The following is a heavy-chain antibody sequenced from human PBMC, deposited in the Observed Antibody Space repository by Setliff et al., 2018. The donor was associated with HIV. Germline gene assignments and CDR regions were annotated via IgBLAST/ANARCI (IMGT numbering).Heavy chain of an antibody. V-gene: IGHV1-18*01. D-gene: IGHD1-26*01. CDR3: ARTASGSYEGPYYYYYMDV. J-gene: IGHJ6*03. Sequence: GASVKVSCKASGYTFTNYGISWVRQAPGQGLEWMGWISAHNGNTNYAQKIQGRVTMTTDTSTSTAYMELRSLRSDDTAVYYCARTASGSYEGPYYYYYMDVWGKGTTVTVSS. CDR1: GYTFTNYG. CDR2: ISAHNGNT.